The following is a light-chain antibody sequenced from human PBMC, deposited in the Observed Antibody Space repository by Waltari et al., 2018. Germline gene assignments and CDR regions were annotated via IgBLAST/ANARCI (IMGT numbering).Light chain of an antibody. V-gene: IGLV2-14*01. CDR1: SSDVGGYNY. CDR3: SSYTTSTLVV. J-gene: IGLJ2*01. CDR2: DVN. Sequence: QSALTQPASVSGSPGQSITISCIGTSSDVGGYNYVSWYQQHPGKAPKLMIYDVNNRPSRVSNRFSGSQSGNTASLTIFALQAEDEADYYCSSYTTSTLVVFGGGTKLTVL.